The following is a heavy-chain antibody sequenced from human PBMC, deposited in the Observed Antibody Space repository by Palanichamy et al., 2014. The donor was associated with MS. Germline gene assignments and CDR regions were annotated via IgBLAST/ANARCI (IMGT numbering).Heavy chain of an antibody. Sequence: QVQLVESGGDVVQPGGSLRLSCAASGFTFSSYGMQWVRQAPGKGLEWAAFMGYDGTKKYYADSVKGRFAISRDNSKNTLYLQMNSLRHEDTAVYYCAKDNDRDGNRYFDCWSQGTPVTVSS. CDR3: AKDNDRDGNRYFDC. CDR1: GFTFSSYG. D-gene: IGHD5-24*01. V-gene: IGHV3-30*02. J-gene: IGHJ4*02. CDR2: MGYDGTKK.